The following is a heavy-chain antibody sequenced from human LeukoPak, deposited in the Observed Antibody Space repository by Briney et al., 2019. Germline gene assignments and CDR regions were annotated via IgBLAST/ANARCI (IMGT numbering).Heavy chain of an antibody. CDR2: ISWNSGSI. CDR1: GFTFDDYA. Sequence: GRSLRLSCAASGFTFDDYAMHWVRQAPGKGLEWVSGISWNSGSIGYADSVKGRFTISRDNAKNSLYLQMNSLRAEDTAVYYCVRAIDYWGQGILVTVSS. CDR3: VRAIDY. V-gene: IGHV3-9*01. J-gene: IGHJ4*02.